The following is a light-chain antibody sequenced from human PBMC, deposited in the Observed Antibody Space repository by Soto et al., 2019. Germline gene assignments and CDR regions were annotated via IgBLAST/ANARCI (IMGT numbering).Light chain of an antibody. CDR3: QQVNTYPVT. Sequence: DVQLTQSPSFLAASVGDRLTITCRASQDIKRFLAWYQQKPGKAPKLLIYTISTLQSGVPSRFSGSDSGTEFTLTISSLQPDDFATYYCQQVNTYPVTFGGGTKVEI. V-gene: IGKV1-9*01. CDR2: TIS. CDR1: QDIKRF. J-gene: IGKJ4*01.